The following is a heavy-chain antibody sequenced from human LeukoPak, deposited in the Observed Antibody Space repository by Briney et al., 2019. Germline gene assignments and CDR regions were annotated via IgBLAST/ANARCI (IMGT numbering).Heavy chain of an antibody. J-gene: IGHJ6*02. CDR3: ARVRVEGRNYFDSSGYYPRFGMDV. V-gene: IGHV4-31*03. Sequence: SETLSLTCTVSGGSIRGSISSGGYYWSWIRQHPGKGLEWIGHIYYSGSTYYNPSLKSRVTISVETSKSQFSLKLSSVTAADTAMYLCARVRVEGRNYFDSSGYYPRFGMDVWGQGTTVTVSS. D-gene: IGHD3-22*01. CDR2: IYYSGST. CDR1: GGSIRGSISSGGYY.